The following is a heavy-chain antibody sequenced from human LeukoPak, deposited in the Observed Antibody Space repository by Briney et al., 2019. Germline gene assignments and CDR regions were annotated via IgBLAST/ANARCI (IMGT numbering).Heavy chain of an antibody. D-gene: IGHD6-13*01. V-gene: IGHV5-51*01. Sequence: GESLKISCQGSGYSFTNYWIGWVRQMPGKGLEWMGIIHAVDSDTRYRPSFQGQVTISADKSISTAYLQWSSLKASDTAMYYCARNGRKYSSSWFHYYYYYGMDVWGQGTTVTVSS. CDR2: IHAVDSDT. J-gene: IGHJ6*02. CDR1: GYSFTNYW. CDR3: ARNGRKYSSSWFHYYYYYGMDV.